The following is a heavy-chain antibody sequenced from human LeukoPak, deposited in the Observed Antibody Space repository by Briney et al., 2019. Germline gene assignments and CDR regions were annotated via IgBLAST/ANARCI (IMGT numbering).Heavy chain of an antibody. V-gene: IGHV4-61*02. D-gene: IGHD3-22*01. CDR1: GGSISSGSYY. J-gene: IGHJ4*02. CDR2: IYTSGST. Sequence: ASETLSLTCTVSGGSISSGSYYWGWIRQPAGKGLEWIGRIYTSGSTNYSPSLKSRVTISVDTSKNQFSLKLSSVTAADTAVYYCARDENYYDSSGYYYYFDYWGQGTLVTVSS. CDR3: ARDENYYDSSGYYYYFDY.